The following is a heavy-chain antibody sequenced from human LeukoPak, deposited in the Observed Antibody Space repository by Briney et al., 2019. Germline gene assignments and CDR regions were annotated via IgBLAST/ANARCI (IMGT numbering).Heavy chain of an antibody. CDR1: GFTFSSYG. CDR3: AKTDGYNYNHYYYMDV. V-gene: IGHV3-33*06. Sequence: PGRSLRLSCAASGFTFSSYGMHWVRQAPGKGLEWVAVIWYYGRNENYADSVKGRFTISRDNSKNTLYLQMNSLRAEDAAVYCCAKTDGYNYNHYYYMDVWGKGTTVTVSS. CDR2: IWYYGRNE. J-gene: IGHJ6*03. D-gene: IGHD5-24*01.